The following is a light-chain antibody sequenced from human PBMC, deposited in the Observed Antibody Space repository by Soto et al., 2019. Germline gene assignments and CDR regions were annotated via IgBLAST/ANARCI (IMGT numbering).Light chain of an antibody. V-gene: IGKV1-12*01. CDR2: AAS. CDR1: QGISSW. CDR3: LRAKILQVG. J-gene: IGKJ1*01. Sequence: DIQLTQSPSSVSASVGDRVTITCRASQGISSWLAWYQQRPGKAPKLLIYAASSLQSGVPLRFNGRRSGTDFTLSISSVQAGDFETCYFLRAKILQVGFGTGKKVHI.